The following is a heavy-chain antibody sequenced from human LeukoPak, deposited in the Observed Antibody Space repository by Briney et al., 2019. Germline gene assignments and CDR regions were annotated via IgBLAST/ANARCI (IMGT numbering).Heavy chain of an antibody. Sequence: EASVKVSCKASGYTLTNYNISGVRQAPGQGLEWMGWINTYKGDTLYAQKLQGRVTMTADTSTNTAYMELRSLRFDDTAVYYCAREFGHGYGDNCFYFFDTWGQGFRVTVSS. D-gene: IGHD4-23*01. J-gene: IGHJ4*02. CDR3: AREFGHGYGDNCFYFFDT. CDR1: GYTLTNYN. CDR2: INTYKGDT. V-gene: IGHV1-18*01.